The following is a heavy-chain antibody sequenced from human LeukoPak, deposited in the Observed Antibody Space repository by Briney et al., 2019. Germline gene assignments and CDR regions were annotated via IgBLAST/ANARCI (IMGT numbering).Heavy chain of an antibody. J-gene: IGHJ4*02. Sequence: GASVKVSCKASGYTFTGYYMHWVRQAPGQGLEWMGWINPNSGGTNYAQKFQGRVTMTRYTSISTAYMELSRLRSDDTAVYYCAREEEYIPIVGATPFDYWGQGTLVTVSS. CDR1: GYTFTGYY. CDR2: INPNSGGT. CDR3: AREEEYIPIVGATPFDY. V-gene: IGHV1-2*02. D-gene: IGHD1-26*01.